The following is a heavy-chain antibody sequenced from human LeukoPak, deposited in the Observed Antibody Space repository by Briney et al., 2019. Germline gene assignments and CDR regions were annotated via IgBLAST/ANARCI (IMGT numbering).Heavy chain of an antibody. V-gene: IGHV3-30-3*01. D-gene: IGHD6-13*01. CDR3: ARDWTPGIAAAGTGWGFDP. CDR2: ISYDGSNK. CDR1: GFTFSSYA. Sequence: GGSLRLSCAASGFTFSSYAMHWVRQAPGKGLEWVAVISYDGSNKYYADSVKGRFTISRDNSKNTLYLQMNSLRAEDTAVYYCARDWTPGIAAAGTGWGFDPWGQGTLVTVSS. J-gene: IGHJ5*02.